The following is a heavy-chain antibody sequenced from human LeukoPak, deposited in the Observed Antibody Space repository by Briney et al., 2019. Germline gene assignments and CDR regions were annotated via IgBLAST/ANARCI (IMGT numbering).Heavy chain of an antibody. D-gene: IGHD3-10*01. V-gene: IGHV3-23*01. CDR2: ISGSGGST. Sequence: GGSLRLSCAASGFTFSSYAMSWVRQAPGKGLEWVSAISGSGGSTYYADSVKGRFTNSRDNSKNTLYLQMNSLRAEDTAVYYCAKLAYGSGSYEPFDYWGQGTLVTVSS. CDR3: AKLAYGSGSYEPFDY. CDR1: GFTFSSYA. J-gene: IGHJ4*02.